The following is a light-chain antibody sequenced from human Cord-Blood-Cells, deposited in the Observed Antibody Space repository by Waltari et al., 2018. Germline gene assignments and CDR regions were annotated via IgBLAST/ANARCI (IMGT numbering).Light chain of an antibody. Sequence: IVMTQSPATLSVSPGERSTPSCRASQSVRTTLARYQQKPGQAPRLLIYVASTRATGIPARFSGSGSGTEFTLTISSLQSEDFAVYYCQQYNNWPQTFGQGTKVEIK. CDR2: VAS. CDR3: QQYNNWPQT. J-gene: IGKJ1*01. CDR1: QSVRTT. V-gene: IGKV3-15*01.